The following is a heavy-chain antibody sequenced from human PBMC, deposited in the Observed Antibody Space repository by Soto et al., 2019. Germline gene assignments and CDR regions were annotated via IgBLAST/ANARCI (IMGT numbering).Heavy chain of an antibody. Sequence: KPSETLSLTCTVSGGSISHYYWSWIRQSPGKGLEWIGYAYYSGSTDYNPSLKSRATMSVDTSKNQVSLKLNSVTTADTAVYYCARDRSTYGGGGTGEVKENWFDPWGPGTLVTVSS. J-gene: IGHJ5*02. D-gene: IGHD2-8*01. CDR3: ARDRSTYGGGGTGEVKENWFDP. CDR1: GGSISHYY. V-gene: IGHV4-59*01. CDR2: AYYSGST.